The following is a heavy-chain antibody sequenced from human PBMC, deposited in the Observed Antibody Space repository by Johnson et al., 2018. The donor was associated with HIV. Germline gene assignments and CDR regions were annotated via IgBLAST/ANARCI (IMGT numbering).Heavy chain of an antibody. CDR2: IYSGGST. D-gene: IGHD4-23*01. J-gene: IGHJ3*02. CDR1: GFTVSSNY. V-gene: IGHV3-53*05. Sequence: VQLVETGGGLIQPGGSLRLSCAASGFTVSSNYMNWVRQAPGKGLEWVSVIYSGGSTYYADSVTGRFTISRDNSKNTLYLQMNSLRAEDTAVYYCARAPWDYGGGAFDIWGQGTMVTVSS. CDR3: ARAPWDYGGGAFDI.